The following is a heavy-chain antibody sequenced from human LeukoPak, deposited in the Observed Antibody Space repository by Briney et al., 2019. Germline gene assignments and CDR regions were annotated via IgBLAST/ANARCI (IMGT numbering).Heavy chain of an antibody. J-gene: IGHJ4*02. CDR2: VFYGGTP. CDR1: GGSISSGTYY. Sequence: SETLCLTCTVSGGSISSGTYYWGWIRQPPGKGLEWLGTVFYGGTPYYNPSLKSRVTISVDTSKNHFSLGLSSVTAADTAVYYCARLDSRDYFFDYWGQGSLFTVSS. V-gene: IGHV4-39*02. D-gene: IGHD4-17*01. CDR3: ARLDSRDYFFDY.